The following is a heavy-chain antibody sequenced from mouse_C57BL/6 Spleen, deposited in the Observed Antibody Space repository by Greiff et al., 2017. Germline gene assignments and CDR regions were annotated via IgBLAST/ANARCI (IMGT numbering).Heavy chain of an antibody. Sequence: EVKLMESGGGLVKPGGSLKLSCAASGFTFSDYGMHWVRQAPEKGLEWVAYISSGSSTIYYADTVKGRFTISRDNAKNTLFLQMTSLRSEDTAMYYCARSLITTVVATHFDYWGQGTTLTVSS. CDR1: GFTFSDYG. J-gene: IGHJ2*01. CDR3: ARSLITTVVATHFDY. CDR2: ISSGSSTI. D-gene: IGHD1-1*01. V-gene: IGHV5-17*01.